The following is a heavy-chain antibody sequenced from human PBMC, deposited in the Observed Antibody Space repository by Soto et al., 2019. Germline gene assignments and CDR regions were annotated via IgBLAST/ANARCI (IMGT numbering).Heavy chain of an antibody. CDR1: GGTFSTFT. Sequence: QVQLVQSGADVKKPGSSVKVSCKTFGGTFSTFTINWVRQAPGQGLVWMGSFIPFLNISNNARNFLGRLTLAADESTTTAYMALESLKPDDTAIYFCATVEAQNNHWYQGTLVTFSS. CDR3: ATVEAQNNH. CDR2: FIPFLNIS. D-gene: IGHD3-3*01. J-gene: IGHJ5*02. V-gene: IGHV1-69*09.